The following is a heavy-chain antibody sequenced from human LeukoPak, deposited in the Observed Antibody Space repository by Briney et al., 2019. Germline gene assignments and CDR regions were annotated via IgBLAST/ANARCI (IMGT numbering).Heavy chain of an antibody. J-gene: IGHJ4*02. V-gene: IGHV4-39*07. CDR2: IFHSGST. Sequence: SEILSLTCTVSGGSISSNGYYWGWIRQPPGKGLEWIGSIFHSGSTHYNPSLKSRVVISIDTSKNQFSLKLSSVTAADTAIYYCARGRFDSSVYAPFDYWGQGTLVTVSS. CDR1: GGSISSNGYY. CDR3: ARGRFDSSVYAPFDY. D-gene: IGHD3-22*01.